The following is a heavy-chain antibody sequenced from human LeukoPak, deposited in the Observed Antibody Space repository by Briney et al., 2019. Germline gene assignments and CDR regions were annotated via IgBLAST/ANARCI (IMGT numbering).Heavy chain of an antibody. CDR2: ISGSNGNT. CDR1: GYTFNSYG. CDR3: ARDMGDGDYRFRIRPNWFDP. D-gene: IGHD4-17*01. J-gene: IGHJ5*02. V-gene: IGHV1-18*01. Sequence: GASVKVSCKASGYTFNSYGIVWVRQAPGRGLELMGWISGSNGNTMYTQKFQDRLKMTTDTSTTTAYMELRSLTSDDTAVYYCARDMGDGDYRFRIRPNWFDPWGQGTQVIVSS.